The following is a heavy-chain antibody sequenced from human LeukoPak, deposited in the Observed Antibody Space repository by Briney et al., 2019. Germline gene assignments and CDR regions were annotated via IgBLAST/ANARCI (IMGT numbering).Heavy chain of an antibody. Sequence: PGRSLRLSCAASGFTFSSYGMHWVRQAPGKGLEWVAVIWYVGSNKYYADSVKGRFTISRDNSKNTLYLQMNSLRAEDTAVYYCARAVDTAMGFVDYWGQGALVTVSS. J-gene: IGHJ4*02. V-gene: IGHV3-33*01. CDR2: IWYVGSNK. D-gene: IGHD5-18*01. CDR1: GFTFSSYG. CDR3: ARAVDTAMGFVDY.